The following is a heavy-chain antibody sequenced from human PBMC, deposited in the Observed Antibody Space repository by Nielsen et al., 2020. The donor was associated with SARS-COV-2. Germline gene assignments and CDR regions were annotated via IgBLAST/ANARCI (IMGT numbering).Heavy chain of an antibody. V-gene: IGHV1-18*04. CDR2: ISAYNGNT. D-gene: IGHD2-2*01. Sequence: ASVKVSCKASGYTFTSYGISWVRQAPGQGLEWMGWISAYNGNTNYAQKLQGRVTMTTDTSTGTAYMELRSLRSDDTAVYYCARDLRVVPAAIIYYYYGMDVWGQGTTVTVSS. CDR3: ARDLRVVPAAIIYYYYGMDV. J-gene: IGHJ6*02. CDR1: GYTFTSYG.